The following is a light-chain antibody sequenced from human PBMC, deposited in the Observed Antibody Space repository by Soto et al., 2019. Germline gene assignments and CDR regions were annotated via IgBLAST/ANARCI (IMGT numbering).Light chain of an antibody. CDR1: SSDVGGYNY. CDR2: EVS. Sequence: QSVLTQPASVSGSPGQSITISCTGTSSDVGGYNYVSWYQQQSGKAPKLIIHEVSNRPSGVSNRFSGSKSGNTASLTISGLQAEDEADYYCDSYTRSRAYLFGIGTKVNV. V-gene: IGLV2-14*01. J-gene: IGLJ1*01. CDR3: DSYTRSRAYL.